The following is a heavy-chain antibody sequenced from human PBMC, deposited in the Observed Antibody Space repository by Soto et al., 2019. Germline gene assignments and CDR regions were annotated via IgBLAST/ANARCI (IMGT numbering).Heavy chain of an antibody. CDR3: ARHSSSGLDAFDI. D-gene: IGHD6-6*01. Sequence: GGSLRLSCAASGFTFSSYWMSWVRQAPGKGLEWVANIKQDGSEKYYVDSVKGRFTISRDNAKNSLYLQMNSLRAEDTAVYYCARHSSSGLDAFDIWGQGTMVTVSS. CDR2: IKQDGSEK. V-gene: IGHV3-7*01. J-gene: IGHJ3*02. CDR1: GFTFSSYW.